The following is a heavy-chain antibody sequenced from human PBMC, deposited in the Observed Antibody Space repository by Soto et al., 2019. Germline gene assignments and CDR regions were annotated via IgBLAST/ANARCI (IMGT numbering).Heavy chain of an antibody. V-gene: IGHV1-18*01. Sequence: ASVKVSCKASGYTFTSYGISWVRQAPGQGLEWMGWISAYNGNTNYAQKLQGRVTMTTDTSTSTAYMGLRSLRSDDTAVYYCAREVHYYDSSGYDAFDIWGQGTMVTVSS. CDR2: ISAYNGNT. CDR1: GYTFTSYG. CDR3: AREVHYYDSSGYDAFDI. D-gene: IGHD3-22*01. J-gene: IGHJ3*02.